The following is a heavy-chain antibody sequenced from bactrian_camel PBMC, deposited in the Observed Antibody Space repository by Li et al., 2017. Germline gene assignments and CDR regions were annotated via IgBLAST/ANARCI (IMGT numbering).Heavy chain of an antibody. Sequence: VQLVESGGGSVQPGGSLRLSCAASGFTTRTTSMAWFRQAPGKEREGVATIDSVDRTNYADSVKGRFTISEDSAKNTLYLQMNSLKAEDTAAYSCAAFGGGDCPISGYEGQGTQVTVS. CDR1: GFTTRTTS. J-gene: IGHJ4*01. D-gene: IGHD2*01. CDR2: IDSVDRT. V-gene: IGHV3S53*01.